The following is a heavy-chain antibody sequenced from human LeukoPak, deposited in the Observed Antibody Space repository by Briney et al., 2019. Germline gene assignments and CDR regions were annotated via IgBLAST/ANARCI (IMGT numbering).Heavy chain of an antibody. CDR1: GFTFSSYG. Sequence: GGSLRLSCAASGFTFSSYGMHWVRQAPGKGLEWVAVISYDGSNKYYADSVKGRFTISRDNSKNTLYLQMNSLRAEDTAVYYCATHYYDSSGYSPDYRGQGTLVTVSS. V-gene: IGHV3-30*03. CDR3: ATHYYDSSGYSPDY. J-gene: IGHJ4*02. CDR2: ISYDGSNK. D-gene: IGHD3-22*01.